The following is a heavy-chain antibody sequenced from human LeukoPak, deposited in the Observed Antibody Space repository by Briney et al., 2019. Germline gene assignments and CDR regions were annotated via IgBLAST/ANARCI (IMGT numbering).Heavy chain of an antibody. CDR3: ARTSPIVGSSGGAFDI. CDR1: GATFSSNT. J-gene: IGHJ3*02. V-gene: IGHV1-69*02. CDR2: IIPILGIA. Sequence: ASVNLSCKASGATFSSNTISWVRQAPGQGLEWMGRIIPILGIANYAQKFQGRVTIIADNSTSTAYMELSSLRSEDTAVDYCARTSPIVGSSGGAFDIWGQGTMVTVSS. D-gene: IGHD1-26*01.